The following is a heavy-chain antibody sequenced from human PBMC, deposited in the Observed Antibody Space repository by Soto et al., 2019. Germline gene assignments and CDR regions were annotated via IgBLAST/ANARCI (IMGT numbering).Heavy chain of an antibody. CDR1: GFTFSSYW. Sequence: VGSLRLSCAASGFTFSSYWMHWVRQVPGKGLVWVSRINSEGTGTIYADSVKGRFTISRDNAKNTLYLQMNSLRAEDTAVYYCVRDYDSSGYNSDYWGQGTPVTVSS. D-gene: IGHD3-22*01. CDR3: VRDYDSSGYNSDY. J-gene: IGHJ4*02. CDR2: INSEGTGT. V-gene: IGHV3-74*01.